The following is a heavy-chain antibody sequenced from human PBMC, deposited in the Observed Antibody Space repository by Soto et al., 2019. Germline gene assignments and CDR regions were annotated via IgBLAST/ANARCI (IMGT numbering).Heavy chain of an antibody. V-gene: IGHV4-30-4*01. J-gene: IGHJ4*02. CDR3: ARDYRSRYDN. Sequence: SETLSLTCTVSGGSVSSGDYYWSWIRQPPGKGLEWIAYVYYTGGSYYNPSLKSRATISIDTSKNQFSLKMNSVTAADTAVYYCARDYRSRYDNWGQGVMVTVAS. D-gene: IGHD5-12*01. CDR2: VYYTGGS. CDR1: GGSVSSGDYY.